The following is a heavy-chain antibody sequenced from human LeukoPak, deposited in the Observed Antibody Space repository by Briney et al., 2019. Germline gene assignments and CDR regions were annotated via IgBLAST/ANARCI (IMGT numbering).Heavy chain of an antibody. J-gene: IGHJ3*02. V-gene: IGHV3-30*02. D-gene: IGHD1-14*01. CDR2: IRYDGSNK. Sequence: GGSLRLSCAASGFTFSSYGMHWVRQAPGKGLEWVAFIRYDGSNKYYADSVKGRFTISRDNSKNSLYLQMNSLRAEDTAVYYCARESLITRPFGFDIWGQGTMVTVSS. CDR1: GFTFSSYG. CDR3: ARESLITRPFGFDI.